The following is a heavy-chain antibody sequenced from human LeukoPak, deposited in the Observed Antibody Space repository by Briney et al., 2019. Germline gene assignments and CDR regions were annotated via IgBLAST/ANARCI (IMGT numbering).Heavy chain of an antibody. CDR3: ARRSGDGAYYFDY. J-gene: IGHJ4*02. D-gene: IGHD3-10*01. CDR2: IYYSGST. CDR1: GGSISSSSYY. V-gene: IGHV4-39*01. Sequence: SETLSLTCTVSGGSISSSSYYWGWIRQPPGTGLEWIGSIYYSGSTYYNPCLKSRVTISVDTSKNQFSLKLSSVTAADTAVYYCARRSGDGAYYFDYWGQGTLVTVSS.